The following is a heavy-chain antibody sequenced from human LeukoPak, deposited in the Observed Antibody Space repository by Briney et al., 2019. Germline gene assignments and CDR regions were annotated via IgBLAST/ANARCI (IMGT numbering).Heavy chain of an antibody. J-gene: IGHJ4*02. CDR1: GYTFTVYY. CDR2: TLPDSGDT. CDR3: AKDYGAFCFDS. D-gene: IGHD4-17*01. V-gene: IGHV1-2*02. Sequence: GASVKVSFKASGYTFTVYYMHWVRDAPAQGLEWMGWTLPDSGDTNYAQKFQGRVTMTRDTSISTAYMELSGLRSDDTALYYCAKDYGAFCFDSWGQGTLVTVSS.